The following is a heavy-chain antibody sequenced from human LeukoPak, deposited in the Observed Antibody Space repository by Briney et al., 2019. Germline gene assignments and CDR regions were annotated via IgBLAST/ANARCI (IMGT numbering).Heavy chain of an antibody. V-gene: IGHV4-59*01. CDR1: GGSISRYY. CDR2: IHYSGST. D-gene: IGHD6-19*01. J-gene: IGHJ6*02. Sequence: SETLSLTCAVSGGSISRYYWNWIRQPPGEGLEWIGWIHYSGSTAYNPSLESRVTMSVDMSKNHISLKMTSVTAADTAVYYCARGSGSGWPPSYYYGMDVWGQGTTVTVSS. CDR3: ARGSGSGWPPSYYYGMDV.